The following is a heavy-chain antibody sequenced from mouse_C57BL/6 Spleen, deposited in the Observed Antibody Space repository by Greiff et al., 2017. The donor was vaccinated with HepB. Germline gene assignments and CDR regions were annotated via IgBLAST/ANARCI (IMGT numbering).Heavy chain of an antibody. CDR3: ARHEGQPSPYDYCTPFDY. CDR1: GYTFTEYT. D-gene: IGHD1-1*01. V-gene: IGHV1-62-2*01. CDR2: IYPGSGSI. J-gene: IGHJ2*01. Sequence: VMLVESGAELVKPGASVKLSCKASGYTFTEYTIHWVKQRSGQGLEWIGLIYPGSGSIKYNEKFKDKATLTADNSSSTVYMELSRLTSEDSAVYFCARHEGQPSPYDYCTPFDYWGQGTTLTVSS.